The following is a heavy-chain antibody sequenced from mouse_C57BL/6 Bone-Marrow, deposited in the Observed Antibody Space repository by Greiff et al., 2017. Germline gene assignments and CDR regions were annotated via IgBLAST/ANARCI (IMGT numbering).Heavy chain of an antibody. CDR1: GYTFTSYW. V-gene: IGHV1-52*01. Sequence: QVQLQQPGAELVRPGSSVKLSCKASGYTFTSYWMHWVKQRPIQGLEWIGNIDPSDSETHYNQKFKDKATLTVDKSYSTAYMQLSSLSSESAVVYCCARGHYGSSSIDYGGQGTTLTVSS. CDR3: ARGHYGSSSIDY. CDR2: IDPSDSET. D-gene: IGHD1-1*01. J-gene: IGHJ2*01.